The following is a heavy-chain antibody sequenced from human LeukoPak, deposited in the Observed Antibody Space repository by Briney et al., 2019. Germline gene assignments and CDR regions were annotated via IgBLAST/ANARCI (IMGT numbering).Heavy chain of an antibody. CDR1: GGSISSGGYY. D-gene: IGHD2-8*01. J-gene: IGHJ1*01. CDR2: IYYSGST. Sequence: PSQTLSLTCTVSGGSISSGGYYWSWIRQHPGEGLEWIGNIYYSGSTYYNPSLKSRLTISVDTSKNQFSLKLSSVTAADTAVYYCARAPPVRMRYFQHWGQGTLVTVSS. CDR3: ARAPPVRMRYFQH. V-gene: IGHV4-31*03.